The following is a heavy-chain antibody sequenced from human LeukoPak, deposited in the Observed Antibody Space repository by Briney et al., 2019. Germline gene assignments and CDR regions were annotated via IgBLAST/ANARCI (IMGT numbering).Heavy chain of an antibody. CDR1: GFTFISYS. CDR2: IILSRSYI. CDR3: ARDGYYGSAVIDY. V-gene: IGHV3-21*01. D-gene: IGHD3-10*01. J-gene: IGHJ4*02. Sequence: PGGSLRLSSAASGFTFISYSMNWVRQAPGKGLEGVASIILSRSYIYYADSVKGRFTISRDNAKNYLYMQMNSLRAEDTAVYYCARDGYYGSAVIDYWGQGTMVTVSS.